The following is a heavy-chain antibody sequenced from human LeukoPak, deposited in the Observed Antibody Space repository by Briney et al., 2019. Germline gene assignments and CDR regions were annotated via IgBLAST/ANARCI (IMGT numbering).Heavy chain of an antibody. J-gene: IGHJ5*02. CDR1: GFTFSSYE. CDR2: ISSSSYI. Sequence: GGSLRLSCAASGFTFSSYEMNWVRQAPGKGLEWVSSISSSSYIYYADSVKGRFTISRDNAKNSLYLQMNSLRAEDTAVYYCARSPDYRRFDPWGQGTLVTVSS. D-gene: IGHD4-11*01. V-gene: IGHV3-21*01. CDR3: ARSPDYRRFDP.